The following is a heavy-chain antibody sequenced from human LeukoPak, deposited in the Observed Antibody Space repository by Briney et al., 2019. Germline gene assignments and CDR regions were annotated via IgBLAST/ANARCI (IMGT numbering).Heavy chain of an antibody. V-gene: IGHV1-18*01. CDR2: ISAYNGNT. J-gene: IGHJ6*03. CDR1: GYTFTSYG. CDR3: ARVYCSGGSCYSPYYYMDV. D-gene: IGHD2-15*01. Sequence: ASVKVSCKASGYTFTSYGISWVRQAPGQGLEWMGWISAYNGNTNYAQKLQGRVTMTTDTSTSTAYMELRSLRSDDTAVYYCARVYCSGGSCYSPYYYMDVWGKGTTVTVSS.